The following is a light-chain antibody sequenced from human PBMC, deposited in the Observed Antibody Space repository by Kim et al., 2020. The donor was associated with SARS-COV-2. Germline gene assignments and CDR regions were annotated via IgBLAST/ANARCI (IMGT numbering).Light chain of an antibody. J-gene: IGKJ5*01. CDR2: DAS. CDR3: QQRSNWPPIT. Sequence: SPEERATPSCRASQSVSGSLAWYQQKPGQAPRLLIYDASNRATGIPARFSGSGSGTDFTLTISSLEPEDFAVYYCQQRSNWPPITFGQGTRLEIK. CDR1: QSVSGS. V-gene: IGKV3-11*01.